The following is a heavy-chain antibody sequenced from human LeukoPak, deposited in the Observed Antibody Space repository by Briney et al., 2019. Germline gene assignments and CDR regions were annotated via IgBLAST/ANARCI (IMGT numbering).Heavy chain of an antibody. Sequence: GGSLRLSCAASGFTFSDYYMSWIRQAPGKGLEWVSYISSSGSTIYYADSVKGRFTISRDNAKNSLYLQMNSLRAEDTAVYYCARDLILYSSGWYYFDYWGQGTLVTVSS. V-gene: IGHV3-11*01. CDR2: ISSSGSTI. CDR3: ARDLILYSSGWYYFDY. CDR1: GFTFSDYY. J-gene: IGHJ4*02. D-gene: IGHD6-19*01.